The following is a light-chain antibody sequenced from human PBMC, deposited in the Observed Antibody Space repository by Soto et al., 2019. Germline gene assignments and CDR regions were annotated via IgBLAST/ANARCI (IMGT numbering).Light chain of an antibody. CDR3: HQYDTSPWT. J-gene: IGKJ1*01. CDR1: QSVSSNF. Sequence: EIVLTQSPGTLSLSPGERATLSCRASQSVSSNFLAWYQQNPGQPPRLLISGASSRAIGIPDRFSGSGSGTDFTLTISRLEPEDFAVYYCHQYDTSPWTFGQGTKVETK. V-gene: IGKV3-20*01. CDR2: GAS.